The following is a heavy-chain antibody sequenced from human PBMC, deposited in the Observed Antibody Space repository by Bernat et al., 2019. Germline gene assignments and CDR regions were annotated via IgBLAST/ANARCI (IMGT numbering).Heavy chain of an antibody. V-gene: IGHV3-30*03. CDR2: ISYGGSNK. CDR3: TRERGGGGSTSPRPFDF. Sequence: VQLVESGGGLVQPGGSLRLSCAASGFTFSSYGMHWVRQAPGKGLEWVAGISYGGSNKYYAESVRGRFTISRDNSKNTLYLQMNSLRAEDTAVYYCTRERGGGGSTSPRPFDFWGQGTLVTVSS. CDR1: GFTFSSYG. J-gene: IGHJ4*02. D-gene: IGHD6-19*01.